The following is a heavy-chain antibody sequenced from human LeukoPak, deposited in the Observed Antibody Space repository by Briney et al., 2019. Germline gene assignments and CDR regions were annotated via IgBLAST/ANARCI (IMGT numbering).Heavy chain of an antibody. CDR2: IYYSGST. Sequence: SETLSLTCTVSGYSISSGYYWGWIRQPPGKGLEWIGSIYYSGSTYYNPSLKSRVTISVDTSKNQFSLKLSSVTAADTAVYYCARVGYGYYYYYMDVWGKGTTVTVSS. D-gene: IGHD2-15*01. J-gene: IGHJ6*03. CDR1: GYSISSGYY. CDR3: ARVGYGYYYYYMDV. V-gene: IGHV4-38-2*02.